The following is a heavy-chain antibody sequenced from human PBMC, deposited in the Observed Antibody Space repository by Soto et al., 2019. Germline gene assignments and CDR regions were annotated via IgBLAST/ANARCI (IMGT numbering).Heavy chain of an antibody. CDR2: IAPFSGDV. CDR1: GNTFSYRY. V-gene: IGHV1-45*02. J-gene: IGHJ4*02. Sequence: QMQLVQSGAEVTKTGSSVTVSCQALGNTFSYRYLHWVRQAPGQALEWMGWIAPFSGDVHYAQKFQERVTLTRDRSINTAYMRMSSLRSEVTAIYFCASGGAGSGPFTWELPDHWGQGTLVTVSS. CDR3: ASGGAGSGPFTWELPDH. D-gene: IGHD1-26*01.